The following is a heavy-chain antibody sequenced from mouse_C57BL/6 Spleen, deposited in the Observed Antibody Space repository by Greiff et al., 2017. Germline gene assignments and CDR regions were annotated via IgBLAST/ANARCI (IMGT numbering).Heavy chain of an antibody. D-gene: IGHD1-1*01. CDR3: ASLYYGSSYGFAY. V-gene: IGHV14-3*01. Sequence: VQLKQSVAELVRPGASVKLSCTASGFNIKNTYMHWVKQRPEQGLEWIGRIDPANGNTKYAPKFQGKATITADTSSNTAYLQLSSLTSEDTAIYYCASLYYGSSYGFAYWGQGTLVTVSA. CDR2: IDPANGNT. CDR1: GFNIKNTY. J-gene: IGHJ3*01.